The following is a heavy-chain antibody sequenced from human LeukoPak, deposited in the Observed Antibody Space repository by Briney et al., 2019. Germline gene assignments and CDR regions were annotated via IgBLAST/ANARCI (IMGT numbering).Heavy chain of an antibody. V-gene: IGHV3-21*01. CDR3: ARSVGATRTFDY. D-gene: IGHD1-26*01. J-gene: IGHJ4*02. CDR1: GFTFSDYG. CDR2: ISSSSSYI. Sequence: GGSLRLSCAAAGFTFSDYGMNWVRQAPGKGLEWVSSISSSSSYIYYADSVKGRFTISRDNAKNSLYLQMNSLRAEDTAVYYCARSVGATRTFDYWGQGTLVTVSS.